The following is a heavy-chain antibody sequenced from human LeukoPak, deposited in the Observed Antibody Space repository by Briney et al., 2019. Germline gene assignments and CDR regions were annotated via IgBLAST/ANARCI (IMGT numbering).Heavy chain of an antibody. CDR1: GYTFTSYD. D-gene: IGHD1-20*01. CDR2: INPNSGDT. J-gene: IGHJ4*02. V-gene: IGHV1-2*02. Sequence: ASVKVSCKASGYTFTSYDINRVRQAPGQGLEWMGWINPNSGDTNYAQKFQGRVTMTRDTSISTAYMDLSRLRSDDTAVYFCARGPLYNYNCFDYWGQGTLVTVSS. CDR3: ARGPLYNYNCFDY.